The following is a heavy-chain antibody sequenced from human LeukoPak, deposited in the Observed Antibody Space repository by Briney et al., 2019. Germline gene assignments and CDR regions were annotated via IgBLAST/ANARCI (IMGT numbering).Heavy chain of an antibody. CDR1: GGSISSYY. V-gene: IGHV4-59*01. CDR2: IYYSGST. CDR3: ARVAYDSSGYPFDY. D-gene: IGHD3-22*01. Sequence: SETLSLTCTASGGSISSYYWSWIRQPPGKGLEWIGYIYYSGSTNCNPSFKSRVTISVDTSKNQFSLRLSSVTAADTAVYYCARVAYDSSGYPFDYWGQGTLVTVSS. J-gene: IGHJ4*02.